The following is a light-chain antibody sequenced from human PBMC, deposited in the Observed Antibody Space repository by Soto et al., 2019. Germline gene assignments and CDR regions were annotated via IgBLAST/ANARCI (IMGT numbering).Light chain of an antibody. J-gene: IGKJ5*01. CDR3: QQHNDWPT. Sequence: EIVMTQSPVTLSVSPGERATLSCRASESVGSNLAWYQQKPGPPPRLLIYDASMRETGVPRRFSCSGSGTEFILTISRLESEDFAIYYCQQHNDWPTFGQGTQLEI. V-gene: IGKV3-15*01. CDR1: ESVGSN. CDR2: DAS.